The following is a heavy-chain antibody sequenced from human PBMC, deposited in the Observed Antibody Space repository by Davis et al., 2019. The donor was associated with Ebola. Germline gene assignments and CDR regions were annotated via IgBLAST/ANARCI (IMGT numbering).Heavy chain of an antibody. CDR1: GFTFSSYW. CDR3: ARASKRYCSGGSCYINY. Sequence: PGGSLRLSCAASGFTFSSYWMHWVRQAPGKGLVWVSRINSDGSSTSYADSVKGRFTISRDNAKNTLYLQMNSLRAEDTAVYYCARASKRYCSGGSCYINYWGQGTLVTVSS. D-gene: IGHD2-15*01. J-gene: IGHJ4*02. CDR2: INSDGSST. V-gene: IGHV3-74*01.